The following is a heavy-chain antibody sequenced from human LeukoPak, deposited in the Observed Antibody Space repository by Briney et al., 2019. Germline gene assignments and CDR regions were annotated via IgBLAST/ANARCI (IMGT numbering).Heavy chain of an antibody. Sequence: PSETLSLACTVSGGSISSSSYYWGWIRQPPGKGLEWIGSIYYSGSTYYNPSLKSRVTISVDTSKNQFSLKLNSVTAADTAVYYCARRGYRDYYFDYWGQGTLVTVSS. CDR2: IYYSGST. CDR3: ARRGYRDYYFDY. CDR1: GGSISSSSYY. D-gene: IGHD1-1*01. V-gene: IGHV4-39*01. J-gene: IGHJ4*02.